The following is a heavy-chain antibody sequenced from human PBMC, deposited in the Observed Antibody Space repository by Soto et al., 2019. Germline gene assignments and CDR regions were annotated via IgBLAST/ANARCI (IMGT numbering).Heavy chain of an antibody. D-gene: IGHD3-22*01. CDR3: ARESVHIYDSGGYHFLFDP. CDR2: ISGYNGHP. CDR1: GYSFSSYG. J-gene: IGHJ5*02. V-gene: IGHV1-18*01. Sequence: ASVKVSCKTFGYSFSSYGISWLRQAPGQGLEWMGWISGYNGHPIEAQKFQGRITMTIDTSTTTVYMELRSLRSDDTAVYYCARESVHIYDSGGYHFLFDPWGQGTQVIGSS.